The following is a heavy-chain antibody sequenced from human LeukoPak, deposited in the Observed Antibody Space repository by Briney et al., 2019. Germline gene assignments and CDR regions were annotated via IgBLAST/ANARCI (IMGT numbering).Heavy chain of an antibody. Sequence: GKSLRLSCAASGFIFSSYGMNWVRQAPGKGLEWVAVILYDGSNKHYADSVKGRFTISRDNSKNTLYLQMNSLRGEDTAVYYCAKEGIQLWSEFDYWGQGTLVTVSS. J-gene: IGHJ4*02. CDR2: ILYDGSNK. CDR1: GFIFSSYG. CDR3: AKEGIQLWSEFDY. D-gene: IGHD5-18*01. V-gene: IGHV3-30*18.